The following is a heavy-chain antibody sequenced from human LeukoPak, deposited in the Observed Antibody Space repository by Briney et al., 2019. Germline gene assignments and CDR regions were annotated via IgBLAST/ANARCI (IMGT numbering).Heavy chain of an antibody. Sequence: GGSLRLSFAASGFTFDDYAMHWVRQAPGKGREWVSGISWNSGSIGYADSVKGRFTISRDNAKNSLYLQMNSLRAEDTALYYCAKDIAARPERFDYWGQGTLVTVSS. V-gene: IGHV3-9*01. CDR3: AKDIAARPERFDY. CDR2: ISWNSGSI. J-gene: IGHJ4*02. CDR1: GFTFDDYA. D-gene: IGHD6-6*01.